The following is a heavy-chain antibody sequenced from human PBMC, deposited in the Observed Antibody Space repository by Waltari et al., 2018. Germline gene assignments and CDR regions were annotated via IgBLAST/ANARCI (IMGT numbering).Heavy chain of an antibody. D-gene: IGHD6-19*01. CDR1: GASINNHNYK. CDR3: ARGMSSVWYGPFDY. CDR2: VYYTGNT. J-gene: IGHJ4*02. V-gene: IGHV4-61*05. Sequence: QVQLRESGPGLVKPSETLDLTCSVSGASINNHNYKWGWIRQPPGKGLEWIGYVYYTGNTIYNPSLESRVTLSADTSKNQVSLRLRSVTAADTAVYYCARGMSSVWYGPFDYWGQGTLVTVSS.